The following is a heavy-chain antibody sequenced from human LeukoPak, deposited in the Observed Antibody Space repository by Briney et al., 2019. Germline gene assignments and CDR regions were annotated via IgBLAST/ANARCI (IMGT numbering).Heavy chain of an antibody. J-gene: IGHJ4*02. Sequence: GSLRLSCAASGFSFSSYGIHWVRQAPGKGLEWVAVIGYDGSNKYYADSVKGRFTISRDNSKNTLYLQMNSLRTEDTAVYFCAKEIYYDSSAFFDYWGQGTLVTVSA. D-gene: IGHD3-22*01. V-gene: IGHV3-30*18. CDR3: AKEIYYDSSAFFDY. CDR2: IGYDGSNK. CDR1: GFSFSSYG.